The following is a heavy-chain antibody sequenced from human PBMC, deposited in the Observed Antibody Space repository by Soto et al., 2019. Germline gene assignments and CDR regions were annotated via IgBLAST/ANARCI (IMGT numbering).Heavy chain of an antibody. CDR3: ARLPCADSAGIFDP. CDR2: IYYSGST. Sequence: SETLSLTCTVSGGSISNYYWTWIRQPPGKGLEWIGYIYYSGSTNYNPSLKSRVIISVDTSKNQFSLKLSSVTAADTAVYYCARLPCADSAGIFDPWGQGTLVTVSS. J-gene: IGHJ5*02. V-gene: IGHV4-59*01. CDR1: GGSISNYY. D-gene: IGHD2-15*01.